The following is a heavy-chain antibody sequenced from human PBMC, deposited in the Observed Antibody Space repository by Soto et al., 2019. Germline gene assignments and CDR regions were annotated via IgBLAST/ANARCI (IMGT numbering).Heavy chain of an antibody. Sequence: ASVKVSCKASGYTFTVYYMHWVRQAPGQGLEWMGWINPNSGGTNYAQKFQGWVTMTRDTSISTAYMELSRLRSDDTAVYYCARSGRSLYDILTGFFKDWFDPWGQGTLVTVSS. D-gene: IGHD3-9*01. CDR3: ARSGRSLYDILTGFFKDWFDP. V-gene: IGHV1-2*04. J-gene: IGHJ5*02. CDR2: INPNSGGT. CDR1: GYTFTVYY.